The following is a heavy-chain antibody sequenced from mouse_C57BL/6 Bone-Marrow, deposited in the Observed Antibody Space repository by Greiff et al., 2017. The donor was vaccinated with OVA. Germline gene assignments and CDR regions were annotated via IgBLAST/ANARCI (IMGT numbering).Heavy chain of an antibody. J-gene: IGHJ2*01. Sequence: VKLQQSGPELVKPGDSVKISCTASGYSFTGDFMNWVMQSHGKSLEWIGCINPYNGDTFYNPKFKGKATLTADKSSSTAHMELRSLTSEESAVYYCARSKYDGYFFDYGGQGTTLTGSS. CDR3: ARSKYDGYFFDY. CDR2: INPYNGDT. CDR1: GYSFTGDF. V-gene: IGHV1-20*01. D-gene: IGHD2-3*01.